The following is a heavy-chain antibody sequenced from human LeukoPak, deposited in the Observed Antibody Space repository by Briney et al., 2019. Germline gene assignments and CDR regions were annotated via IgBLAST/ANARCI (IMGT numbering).Heavy chain of an antibody. J-gene: IGHJ5*02. CDR1: GYSFTSYW. D-gene: IGHD3-9*01. CDR3: ARQSRYFVWLFPENWFDP. Sequence: GESLKISCKGSGYSFTSYWIGWVRQMPGKGLESMGIIYPGDSDTRYSPSFQGQVTISADKSISTAYLQWSSLEASDTAMYYCARQSRYFVWLFPENWFDPWGQGTLVTVSS. V-gene: IGHV5-51*01. CDR2: IYPGDSDT.